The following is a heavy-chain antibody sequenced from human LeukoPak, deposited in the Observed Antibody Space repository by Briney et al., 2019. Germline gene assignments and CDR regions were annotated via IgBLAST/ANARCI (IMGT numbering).Heavy chain of an antibody. CDR3: ARGPAGDSSHNGWFDP. CDR1: GGSISSYY. D-gene: IGHD3-22*01. Sequence: PSETLSLTCTVSGGSISSYYWSWIRQPPGKGLEWIGYIYYSGSTNYNPSLKSRVTISVDTSKNQFSLKLSSVTAADTAVYYCARGPAGDSSHNGWFDPWGQGTLVTVSS. J-gene: IGHJ5*02. CDR2: IYYSGST. V-gene: IGHV4-59*01.